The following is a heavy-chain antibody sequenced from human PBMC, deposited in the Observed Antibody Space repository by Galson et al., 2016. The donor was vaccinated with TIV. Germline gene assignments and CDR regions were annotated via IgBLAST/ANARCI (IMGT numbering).Heavy chain of an antibody. V-gene: IGHV3-7*01. CDR2: LGPKGSDK. D-gene: IGHD6-19*01. CDR1: GFTFANYW. Sequence: SLRLSCAASGFTFANYWMGWVRQAPGKGLEWVANLGPKGSDKYYVDSVKGRFTISRDNAKNSLFLQMDGLRTEDTAMYFCTRDASGWSSYWGQGTLVTVSS. J-gene: IGHJ1*01. CDR3: TRDASGWSSY.